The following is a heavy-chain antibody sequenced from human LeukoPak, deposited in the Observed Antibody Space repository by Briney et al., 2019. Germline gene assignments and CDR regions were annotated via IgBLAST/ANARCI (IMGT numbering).Heavy chain of an antibody. V-gene: IGHV1-69*05. CDR2: IIPMYDTA. J-gene: IGHJ4*02. CDR3: VRGYDTSGPQKNYFDF. D-gene: IGHD3-22*01. CDR1: GGTFSSYG. Sequence: ASVKVSCKAPGGTFSSYGLSWVRQAPGRGLEWMGRIIPMYDTADYTQRFQGRVTFTTDKSTGTAFMELSSLRSEDTATYYCVRGYDTSGPQKNYFDFWGQGTLVTVSS.